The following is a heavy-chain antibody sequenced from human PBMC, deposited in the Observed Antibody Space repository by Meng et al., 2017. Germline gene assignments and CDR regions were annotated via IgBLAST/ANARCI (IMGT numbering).Heavy chain of an antibody. CDR2: IYYSGST. CDR3: ARVGWFYDY. D-gene: IGHD2-15*01. J-gene: IGHJ4*02. Sequence: GSLRLSCTVSGGSISSYYWSWIRQPPGKGLEWIGYIYYSGSTNYNPSLKSRVTISVDTSKNQFSLKLSSVTAADTAVYYCARVGWFYDYWGQGTLVTVSS. V-gene: IGHV4-59*08. CDR1: GGSISSYY.